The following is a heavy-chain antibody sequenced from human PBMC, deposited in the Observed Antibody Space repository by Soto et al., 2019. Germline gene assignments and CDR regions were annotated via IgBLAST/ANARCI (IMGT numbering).Heavy chain of an antibody. V-gene: IGHV4-31*03. CDR1: GGSISSGGYY. J-gene: IGHJ5*02. D-gene: IGHD3-16*01. Sequence: QVQLQESGPGLVKPSQTLSLTCTVSGGSISSGGYYWSWIRQHPGKGLEWIGYIYYSGITYYNPSLQSRVTIPVDTSKNQFSLKLSSVTAADTAVYYCARVGGINWFDPWGQGTLVTVSS. CDR3: ARVGGINWFDP. CDR2: IYYSGIT.